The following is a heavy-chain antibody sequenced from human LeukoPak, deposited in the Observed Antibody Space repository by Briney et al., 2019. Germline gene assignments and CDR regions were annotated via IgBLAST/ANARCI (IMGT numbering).Heavy chain of an antibody. CDR3: AKTYYDFWSGYHDY. CDR1: GFTFSSYA. CDR2: ISGSGGST. D-gene: IGHD3-3*01. Sequence: PGGSLRLSCAASGFTFSSYAMSWVRQAPGKGLEWVSAISGSGGSTYYADSVKGRFTISRDDSKYTLYLQMNSLRAEGTAVYYCAKTYYDFWSGYHDYWGQGTLVTVSS. J-gene: IGHJ4*02. V-gene: IGHV3-23*01.